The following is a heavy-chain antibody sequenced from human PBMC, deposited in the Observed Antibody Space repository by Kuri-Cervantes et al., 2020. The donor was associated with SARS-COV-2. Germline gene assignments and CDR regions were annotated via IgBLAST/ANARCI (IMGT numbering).Heavy chain of an antibody. CDR3: AKELVGARFDY. V-gene: IGHV3-53*01. CDR2: IYSGGST. D-gene: IGHD1-26*01. Sequence: GGSLRLSCAASGFTVSSNYMSWVRQAPGKGLEWVSVIYSGGSTYYADSVKGRFTISRDNSKNTLYLQMNSLRAEDTAVYHCAKELVGARFDYWGQGTLVTVSS. J-gene: IGHJ4*02. CDR1: GFTVSSNY.